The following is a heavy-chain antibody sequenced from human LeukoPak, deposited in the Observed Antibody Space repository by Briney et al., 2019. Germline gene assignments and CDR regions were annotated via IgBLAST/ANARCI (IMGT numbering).Heavy chain of an antibody. J-gene: IGHJ4*02. D-gene: IGHD3-22*01. Sequence: PGGSLRLSCAASGFTFSSYAMSWVRQAPGKGLEWVSAISGSGGSTYYADSVKGRFTISRDNSKNSLYLQMNSLRDEGTAVYYCARDDSSGYGIENWGQGILVTVSS. CDR2: ISGSGGST. V-gene: IGHV3-23*01. CDR3: ARDDSSGYGIEN. CDR1: GFTFSSYA.